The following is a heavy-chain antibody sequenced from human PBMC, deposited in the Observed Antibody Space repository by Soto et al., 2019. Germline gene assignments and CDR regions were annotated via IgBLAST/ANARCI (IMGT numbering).Heavy chain of an antibody. CDR2: IRGIGGST. CDR1: GFTFSSYA. D-gene: IGHD4-17*01. J-gene: IGHJ6*02. Sequence: EVQLLEAGGGLVQPGGYLRLSCAASGFTFSSYAMSWVRQAPGKGLEWVSAIRGIGGSTYYADSVKGRFTISRDNSKHTLYLQINSLGAEDTAVYYCAKETVDHYVDYIFHDYGMDVWGQGTTVPVSS. CDR3: AKETVDHYVDYIFHDYGMDV. V-gene: IGHV3-23*01.